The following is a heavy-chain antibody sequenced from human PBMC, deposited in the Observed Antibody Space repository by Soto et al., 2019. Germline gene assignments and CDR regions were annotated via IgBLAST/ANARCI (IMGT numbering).Heavy chain of an antibody. J-gene: IGHJ4*02. D-gene: IGHD3-9*01. CDR2: ISYDGSNK. CDR1: GYSVSSYG. CDR3: AKDWASYDILAGYDY. V-gene: IGHV3-30*18. Sequence: PGGSLRLCCAASGYSVSSYGMHWVRQAPGKGLEWVAVISYDGSNKYYADSVKGRFTISRDNSKNTLYLQMNSLRAEDTAVYYCAKDWASYDILAGYDYWGQGTLVTVSS.